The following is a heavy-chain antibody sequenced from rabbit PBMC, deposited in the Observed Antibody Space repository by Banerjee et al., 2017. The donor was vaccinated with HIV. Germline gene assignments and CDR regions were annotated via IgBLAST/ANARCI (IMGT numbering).Heavy chain of an antibody. D-gene: IGHD8-1*01. CDR3: ARVAYARSDYYKWGDL. V-gene: IGHV1S45*01. J-gene: IGHJ3*01. CDR2: IYISSDST. Sequence: QEQLVESGGGLVKPGGTLTLTCKASGIDFSADYYFWWARQAPGKGLELIACIYISSDSTYYASWAKGRFTISKTSSTTVTLQMTSLTAADTATYFCARVAYARSDYYKWGDLWGQGTLVTVS. CDR1: GIDFSADYY.